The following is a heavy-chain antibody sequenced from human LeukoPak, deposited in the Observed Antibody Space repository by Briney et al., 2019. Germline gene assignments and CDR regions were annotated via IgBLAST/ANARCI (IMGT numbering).Heavy chain of an antibody. V-gene: IGHV3-7*01. Sequence: GGSLRLSCAASGFTFTTYWMSWVRQAPGKGLEWVANIKQDGSETFYVDSVKGRFTISRDNAKNPVYLQMNSLRAEDTAVYYCARLMFLWPPIYFDYWGQGTLVTVAS. CDR2: IKQDGSET. D-gene: IGHD2-8*01. J-gene: IGHJ4*02. CDR1: GFTFTTYW. CDR3: ARLMFLWPPIYFDY.